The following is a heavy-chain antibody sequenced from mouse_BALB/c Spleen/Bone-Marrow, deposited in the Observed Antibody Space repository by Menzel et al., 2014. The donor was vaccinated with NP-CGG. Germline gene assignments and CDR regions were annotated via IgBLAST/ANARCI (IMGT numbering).Heavy chain of an antibody. CDR1: GYTFTTCW. CDR3: VRGELLAY. Sequence: QVHVKQSGAELVKPGTSVKMSCKASGYTFTTCWMHWVKQRPGQGLEWIGHIYPGSDSTNYNEKFKSKATLTVDTSSSTAYMQLSSLTSEDSAVYYCVRGELLAYWGQGTTLTVSS. V-gene: IGHV1-55*01. J-gene: IGHJ2*01. CDR2: IYPGSDST.